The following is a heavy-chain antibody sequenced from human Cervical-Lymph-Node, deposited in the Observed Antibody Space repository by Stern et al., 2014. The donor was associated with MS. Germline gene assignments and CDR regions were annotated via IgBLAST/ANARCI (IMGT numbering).Heavy chain of an antibody. CDR2: IIPIFGTP. D-gene: IGHD2-21*02. Sequence: QVQLVQSGAEVKKPGSSGKVSCKASGGAFNTYPINWVRQARGRALEWMGGIIPIFGTPNYAQRFKGRVTIGADEATTTAYMELSSLTYEDTAVYYCATPVSVTVGAMDVWGQGTAVTVSS. V-gene: IGHV1-69*01. CDR1: GGAFNTYP. J-gene: IGHJ6*02. CDR3: ATPVSVTVGAMDV.